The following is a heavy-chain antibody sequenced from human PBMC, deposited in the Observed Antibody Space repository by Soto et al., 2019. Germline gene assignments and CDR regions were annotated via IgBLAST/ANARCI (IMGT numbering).Heavy chain of an antibody. CDR3: ARYGCSGGSCTWDD. D-gene: IGHD2-15*01. V-gene: IGHV3-48*02. CDR2: ISSSSSTI. Sequence: EVQLVESGGGLVQPGGSLRLSCAASGFTFSSYSMNWVRQAPGKGLEWVSYISSSSSTIYYADSVKGRFTISRDNAKNAQYQQKNNLSDEYTAVESWARYGCSGGSCTWDDWGQGTLVTVSS. J-gene: IGHJ4*02. CDR1: GFTFSSYS.